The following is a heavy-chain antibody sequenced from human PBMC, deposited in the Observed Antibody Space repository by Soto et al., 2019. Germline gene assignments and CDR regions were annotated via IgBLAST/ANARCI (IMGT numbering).Heavy chain of an antibody. V-gene: IGHV3-30-3*01. D-gene: IGHD6-19*01. CDR2: ISYDGSKK. J-gene: IGHJ4*02. CDR3: ARDSYSSGWSGEY. Sequence: ESVGGVVQPGRSLRLSCAASGFTFSSYAMHWVRHSPGKGLEWVAVISYDGSKKYYADSVKGRFTISRDNSKNTLYLQMNSLRAEDTAVYYCARDSYSSGWSGEYWGQGTLVTVSS. CDR1: GFTFSSYA.